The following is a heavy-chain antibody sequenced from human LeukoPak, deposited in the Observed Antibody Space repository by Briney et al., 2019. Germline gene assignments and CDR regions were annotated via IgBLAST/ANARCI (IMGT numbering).Heavy chain of an antibody. CDR2: IYYRGST. CDR1: GGSISSSSYY. V-gene: IGHV4-39*07. J-gene: IGHJ6*02. D-gene: IGHD2-2*01. CDR3: VRDSGDLDDIVVVPAAMNYYHGMDV. Sequence: SETLSLTCTVSGGSISSSSYYWGWIRQPPGEGLQWIGAIYYRGSTYYNPSLKSRVTISIDTSKNQFSLKLTSVTAADTAVYYCVRDSGDLDDIVVVPAAMNYYHGMDVWGQGTTVTVSS.